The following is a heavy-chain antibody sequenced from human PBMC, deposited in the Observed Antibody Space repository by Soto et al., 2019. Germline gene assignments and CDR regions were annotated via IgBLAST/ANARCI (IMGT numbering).Heavy chain of an antibody. D-gene: IGHD2-2*03. CDR3: ARSTTRGYCSSTSCPRYYYYYYMDG. CDR1: GYTFTSYD. V-gene: IGHV1-8*01. Sequence: QVQLVQSGAEVKKPGASVKVSCKASGYTFTSYDINWVRQATGQGLEWMGWMNPNSGNTGYAQKLQGRGTMTRNTSISTAYMELSSLRTEETAVYYCARSTTRGYCSSTSCPRYYYYYYMDGWGKGTTVTVSS. J-gene: IGHJ6*03. CDR2: MNPNSGNT.